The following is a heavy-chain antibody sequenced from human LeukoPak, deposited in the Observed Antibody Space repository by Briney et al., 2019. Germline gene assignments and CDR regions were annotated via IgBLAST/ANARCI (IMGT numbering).Heavy chain of an antibody. CDR2: INVGNENT. CDR3: ARGSFRSGYSGWFDP. V-gene: IGHV1-3*03. D-gene: IGHD3-3*01. Sequence: APVKVSCKASGYTFTNYAIHWVRQAPGQRLEWMGWINVGNENTRYSQEFQGRLTITRDTSASTAYMELSSLTSDDMAVYYCARGSFRSGYSGWFDPWGQGTLVTVSS. CDR1: GYTFTNYA. J-gene: IGHJ5*02.